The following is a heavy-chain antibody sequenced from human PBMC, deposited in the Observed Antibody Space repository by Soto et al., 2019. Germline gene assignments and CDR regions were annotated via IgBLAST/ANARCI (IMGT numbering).Heavy chain of an antibody. V-gene: IGHV1-69*13. CDR2: IIPIFGTA. Sequence: SVKVSCKASGGTFSSYAISWVRQAPGQGLEWMGGIIPIFGTANYAQKFQGRVTITADESTSTAYMELSSLRSEDTAVYYCAADSGDSGSYSYYYGMDVWGQGTTVTVSS. D-gene: IGHD1-26*01. CDR3: AADSGDSGSYSYYYGMDV. J-gene: IGHJ6*02. CDR1: GGTFSSYA.